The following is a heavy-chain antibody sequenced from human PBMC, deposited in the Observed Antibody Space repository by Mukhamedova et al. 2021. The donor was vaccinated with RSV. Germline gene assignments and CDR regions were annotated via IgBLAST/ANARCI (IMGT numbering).Heavy chain of an antibody. J-gene: IGHJ4*02. Sequence: EYAASVKGRFTISRDDSKSIAYLQMNSLKTEDTAVYYCTRAIYCSSTSCSPRPTYWGQGTLVTVSS. CDR3: TRAIYCSSTSCSPRPTY. D-gene: IGHD2-2*01. V-gene: IGHV3-49*02.